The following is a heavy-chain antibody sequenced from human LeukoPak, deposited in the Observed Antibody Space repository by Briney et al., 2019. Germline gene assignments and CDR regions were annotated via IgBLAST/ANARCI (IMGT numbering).Heavy chain of an antibody. J-gene: IGHJ4*02. CDR3: ARDVWMNYRYFDY. D-gene: IGHD3-16*02. CDR1: GFTFSNHG. V-gene: IGHV3-33*01. CDR2: IWYDGSDK. Sequence: PGGSLRLSCAASGFTFSNHGMHWVRQAPGKGLEWVAVIWYDGSDKYYADSVKGRFTISRDNSKNTLFLQMNSLRVEDTGVYYCARDVWMNYRYFDYWGQGTLVTVSS.